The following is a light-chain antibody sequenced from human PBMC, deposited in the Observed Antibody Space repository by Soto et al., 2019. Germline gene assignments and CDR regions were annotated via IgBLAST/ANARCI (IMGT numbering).Light chain of an antibody. CDR1: SSDVGGYNY. J-gene: IGLJ2*01. CDR3: SSYAGSNNLV. V-gene: IGLV2-8*01. Sequence: QSALTQPPSASGSPGQSVTISCTGTSSDVGGYNYVSWYQQHPGKAPKLMISEVSKRPSGVPDRFSGSKSGNTASLTVSGLQAEDEADYFWSSYAGSNNLVFGGGTKLTVL. CDR2: EVS.